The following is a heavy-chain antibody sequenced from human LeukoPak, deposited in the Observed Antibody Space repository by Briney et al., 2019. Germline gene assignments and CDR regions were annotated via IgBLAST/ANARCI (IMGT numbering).Heavy chain of an antibody. Sequence: SETLSLTCTVSGGSISGYSWSWIRQPAGNGLEWIGRIYSSGSTNYNSSLKSRVTMSVDTSKNQFSLTPSSVTAADTALYYCARRGSGDSFDTWGQGTLVIVSS. V-gene: IGHV4-4*07. J-gene: IGHJ5*02. CDR3: ARRGSGDSFDT. D-gene: IGHD3-22*01. CDR2: IYSSGST. CDR1: GGSISGYS.